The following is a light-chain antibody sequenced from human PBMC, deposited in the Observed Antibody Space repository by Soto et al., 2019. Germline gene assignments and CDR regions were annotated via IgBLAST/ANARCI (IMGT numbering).Light chain of an antibody. CDR1: QSVSSSY. Sequence: EIVLTQSPGTLSLSPGERATLSCRASQSVSSSYLAWYQQKPGQAPRLLIYGSSSSATGIPDRFSVSGSETEFTLTISRLEPEDFPVYYCQQYGRSSWTFGQGTKVEIK. J-gene: IGKJ1*01. V-gene: IGKV3-20*01. CDR2: GSS. CDR3: QQYGRSSWT.